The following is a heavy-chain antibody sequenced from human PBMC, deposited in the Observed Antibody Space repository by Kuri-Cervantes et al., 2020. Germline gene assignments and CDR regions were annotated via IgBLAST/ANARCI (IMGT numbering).Heavy chain of an antibody. Sequence: GSLRLSCSVSGDSISGSGHFRGWIRQPPGKGLEWIGSIYYSGNTYYNSSLKSRVTISVDTSKNQFSLKLSSVTAADTAVYYCARGYRIVNDWGQGTLVTVSS. CDR3: ARGYRIVND. D-gene: IGHD3-22*01. J-gene: IGHJ4*02. V-gene: IGHV4-39*07. CDR2: IYYSGNT. CDR1: GDSISGSGHF.